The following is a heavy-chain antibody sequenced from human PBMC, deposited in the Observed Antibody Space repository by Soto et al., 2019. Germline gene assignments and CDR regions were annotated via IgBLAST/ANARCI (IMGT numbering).Heavy chain of an antibody. CDR2: ISGSGGST. Sequence: EVQLLESGGGLVQPGGSLRLSCAASGFTFSSYAMSWARQAPGKGREWVSAISGSGGSTYYADSVKGRFTISRDNSKNTLYLQMNSLRAEDTAVYYCAKVPSVAGTNSPNWFDPWGQGTLVTVSS. J-gene: IGHJ5*02. CDR1: GFTFSSYA. D-gene: IGHD6-19*01. CDR3: AKVPSVAGTNSPNWFDP. V-gene: IGHV3-23*01.